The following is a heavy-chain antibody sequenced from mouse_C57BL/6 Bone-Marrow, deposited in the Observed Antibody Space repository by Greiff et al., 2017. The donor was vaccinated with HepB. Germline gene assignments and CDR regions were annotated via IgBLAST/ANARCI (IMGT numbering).Heavy chain of an antibody. CDR3: ARDRGFAY. V-gene: IGHV5-4*01. J-gene: IGHJ3*01. Sequence: EVKLVESGGGLVKPGGSLKLSCAASGFTFSSYAMSWVRQTPEKMLEWVATISDGGSYTYYPDNVKGRFTISRDNAKNNLYLQMSHLKSEDTAMYYCARDRGFAYWGQGTLVTVSA. CDR2: ISDGGSYT. CDR1: GFTFSSYA.